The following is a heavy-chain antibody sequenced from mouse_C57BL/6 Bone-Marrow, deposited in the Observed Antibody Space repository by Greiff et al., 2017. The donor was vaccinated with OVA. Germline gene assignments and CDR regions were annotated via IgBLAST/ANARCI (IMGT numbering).Heavy chain of an antibody. D-gene: IGHD1-1*01. CDR2: LSSGSSTL. Sequence: VKVVASGGGLVKPGGSLKLSCAASGFTFSDYGMHWVRPAPEKGLEWVAYLSSGSSTLYYADPVQVRFTISRDNAKKTLFLQMTSLRSEDTAMYYCARVYGSSYFDYWGQGTTLTVSS. CDR1: GFTFSDYG. CDR3: ARVYGSSYFDY. J-gene: IGHJ2*01. V-gene: IGHV5-17*01.